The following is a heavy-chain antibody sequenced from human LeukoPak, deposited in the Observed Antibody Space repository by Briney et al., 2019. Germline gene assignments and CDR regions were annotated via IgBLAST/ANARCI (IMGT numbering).Heavy chain of an antibody. D-gene: IGHD5-12*01. CDR1: GYTFSSYG. V-gene: IGHV3-30*18. CDR2: ISYDGSNK. Sequence: GGSLRLSCAASGYTFSSYGMHWVRQAPGKGLEWVAVISYDGSNKYYADSVKGRFTISRDNAKNSLYLQMNSLRAEDMALYYCAKATRGYSGTYAFDIWGQGTMVTVSS. J-gene: IGHJ3*02. CDR3: AKATRGYSGTYAFDI.